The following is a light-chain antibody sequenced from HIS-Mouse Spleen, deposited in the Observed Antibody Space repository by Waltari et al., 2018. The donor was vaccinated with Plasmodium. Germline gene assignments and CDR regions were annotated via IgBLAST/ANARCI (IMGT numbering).Light chain of an antibody. Sequence: EIQMTQSPSSLSASVGDRVTITCQASQDISNYVHWYQQKPGKAPKLLIYDASNLETGVPSRFSGSGSGTDFTFTISSLQPEDIATYYCQQYDNLPYTFGQGTKLEIK. CDR3: QQYDNLPYT. CDR1: QDISNY. J-gene: IGKJ2*01. CDR2: DAS. V-gene: IGKV1-33*01.